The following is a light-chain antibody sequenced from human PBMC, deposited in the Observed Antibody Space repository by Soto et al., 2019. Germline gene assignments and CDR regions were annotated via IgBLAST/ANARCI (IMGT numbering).Light chain of an antibody. J-gene: IGKJ3*01. V-gene: IGKV3-20*01. CDR1: QSVSSNY. CDR2: GSS. CDR3: QQLNSYLFT. Sequence: EIVLTQSPDTLSLSPGERATLSCRASQSVSSNYVAWYQQKPGQAPRLLTHGSSSRATGVPDRFSGRGSGTTFTLVISRLEPEDFAVYYCQQLNSYLFTFGPGTKVDIK.